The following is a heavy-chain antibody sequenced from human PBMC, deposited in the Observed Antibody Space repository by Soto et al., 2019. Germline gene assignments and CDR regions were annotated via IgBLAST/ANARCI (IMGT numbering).Heavy chain of an antibody. CDR1: QFSFISYW. Sequence: PGWSLRLSCASSQFSFISYWMHWVRQVPGKGPAWVSRINHDGSKTEYADSVKGRFTISRDNTNNTLYLQMNSLRVEDTAMYYCVREPWGFSGTWYDYWGQGTLVTVSS. J-gene: IGHJ4*02. V-gene: IGHV3-74*01. D-gene: IGHD6-13*01. CDR2: INHDGSKT. CDR3: VREPWGFSGTWYDY.